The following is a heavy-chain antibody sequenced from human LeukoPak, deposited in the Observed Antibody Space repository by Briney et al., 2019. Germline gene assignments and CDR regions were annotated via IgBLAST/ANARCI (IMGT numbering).Heavy chain of an antibody. J-gene: IGHJ4*02. V-gene: IGHV3-21*04. CDR2: ISSSSSYI. D-gene: IGHD6-13*01. Sequence: GGSLRLSCAASGFTFSSYSMNWVRQAPGKGLEWVSSISSSSSYIYYADSVKGRFTISRDNAKNSLYLQMNSLRAEDTAVYYCAKSWGQRAAAATFDYWGQGTLVTVSS. CDR1: GFTFSSYS. CDR3: AKSWGQRAAAATFDY.